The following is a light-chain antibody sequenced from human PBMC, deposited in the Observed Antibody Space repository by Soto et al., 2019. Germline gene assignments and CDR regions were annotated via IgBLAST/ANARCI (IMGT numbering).Light chain of an antibody. CDR3: QQYSRWPRET. J-gene: IGKJ3*01. CDR1: QSVSSY. V-gene: IGKV3-11*01. Sequence: EIVLTQSPATLSLSPGDKVTLSCRASQSVSSYVSWYQQKPGQAPRLLIYEASKRATGIPARFSGSGSGTDFTLTISSLETEDFAVYFCQQYSRWPRETFGPGTKVDIK. CDR2: EAS.